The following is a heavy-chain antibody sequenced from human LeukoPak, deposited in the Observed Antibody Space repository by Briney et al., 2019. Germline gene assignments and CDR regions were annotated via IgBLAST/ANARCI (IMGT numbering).Heavy chain of an antibody. CDR3: ARSPTSGYDFWSGYYYYGMDV. D-gene: IGHD3-3*01. Sequence: GGSLRLSCAASGFTFSSYWMSWVRQAPGKGLEWVANIKQDGSEKYYVDSVKGRFTISRDNAKNSLYLQMNSLRAEDTAVYYSARSPTSGYDFWSGYYYYGMDVWGQGTTVTVSS. V-gene: IGHV3-7*03. CDR2: IKQDGSEK. CDR1: GFTFSSYW. J-gene: IGHJ6*02.